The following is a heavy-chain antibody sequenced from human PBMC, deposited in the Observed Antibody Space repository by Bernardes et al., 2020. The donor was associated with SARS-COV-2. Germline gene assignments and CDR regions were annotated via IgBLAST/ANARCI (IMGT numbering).Heavy chain of an antibody. J-gene: IGHJ5*02. V-gene: IGHV3-23*01. CDR1: GFTFNSYA. D-gene: IGHD2-8*01. Sequence: GSLRLSCAASGFTFNSYAMAWVRQVPGKGLEWVAVISGSGTRTFYADSVKGRFTVSRDNFRDTLFLQMNVVRGDDTATYYCARATESNCANRICDGRWFDPWGQGTLVTVSP. CDR3: ARATESNCANRICDGRWFDP. CDR2: ISGSGTRT.